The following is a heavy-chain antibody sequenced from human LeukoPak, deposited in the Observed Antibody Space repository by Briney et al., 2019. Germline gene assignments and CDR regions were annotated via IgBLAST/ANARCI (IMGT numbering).Heavy chain of an antibody. D-gene: IGHD6-19*01. CDR2: IIPILGVA. CDR1: GGTFSSYA. V-gene: IGHV1-69*04. J-gene: IGHJ4*02. CDR3: ARDFPGIAVAGTPRP. Sequence: SVKVSCKASGGTFSSYAISWVRQAPGQGLEWMGRIIPILGVANYAQKFQGRVTITADKSTSTAYMELSSLRSEDTAVYYCARDFPGIAVAGTPRPWGQGTLVTVSS.